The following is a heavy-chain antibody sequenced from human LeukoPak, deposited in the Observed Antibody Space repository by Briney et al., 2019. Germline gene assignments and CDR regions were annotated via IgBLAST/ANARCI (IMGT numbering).Heavy chain of an antibody. J-gene: IGHJ4*02. CDR3: ARGLLRGEGNLVY. V-gene: IGHV1-18*03. CDR1: GYTFTSYG. CDR2: ISAYNGNT. D-gene: IGHD2-15*01. Sequence: ASVKVSCKASGYTFTSYGISWVRQAPGQGLEWMGWISAYNGNTNYAQKLQGRVTITRDTSASTAYMELRSLRSEDMAVYYCARGLLRGEGNLVYWGQGTLVTVSS.